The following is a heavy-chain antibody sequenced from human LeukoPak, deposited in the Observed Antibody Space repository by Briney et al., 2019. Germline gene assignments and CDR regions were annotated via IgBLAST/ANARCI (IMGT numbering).Heavy chain of an antibody. D-gene: IGHD1/OR15-1a*01. J-gene: IGHJ4*02. CDR1: GGSISSSNW. V-gene: IGHV4-4*02. CDR3: ARVSGIGPLQLIGEQDY. Sequence: SETLSLTCAVSGGSISSSNWWSWVRQPPGKGLEWIGEIYHSGSTNYNPSLKSRDTISVDKSKNQFSLKLSSVTAADTAVYYCARVSGIGPLQLIGEQDYWGQGTLVTVSS. CDR2: IYHSGST.